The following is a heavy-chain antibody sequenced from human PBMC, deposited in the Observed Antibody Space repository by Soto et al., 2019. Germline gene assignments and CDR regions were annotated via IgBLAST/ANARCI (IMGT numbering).Heavy chain of an antibody. D-gene: IGHD3-10*01. CDR3: ARTVYGSGSYHDY. CDR2: INPNSGGT. CDR1: GYTFTGYY. Sequence: SVKVSFKASGYTFTGYYMHWVRQAPGQGLEWMGWINPNSGGTNYAQKFQGRVTMTRDTSISTAYMELSRLRSDDTAVYYCARTVYGSGSYHDYWGQGTLVTVSS. J-gene: IGHJ4*02. V-gene: IGHV1-2*02.